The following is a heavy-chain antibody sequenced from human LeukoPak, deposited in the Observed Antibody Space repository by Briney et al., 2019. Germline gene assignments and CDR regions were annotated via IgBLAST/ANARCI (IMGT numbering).Heavy chain of an antibody. CDR3: ARVHKDYDFWSGYYDYYGMDV. D-gene: IGHD3-3*01. V-gene: IGHV3-11*01. Sequence: GGSLRLSCAASGFTFSDYYMSWIRQAPGKGLEWVSYISSSGSTIYYADSVKGRFTISRDNAKNSLYLQMNSLRAEDTAVYYCARVHKDYDFWSGYYDYYGMDVWGQGTTVTVSS. J-gene: IGHJ6*02. CDR1: GFTFSDYY. CDR2: ISSSGSTI.